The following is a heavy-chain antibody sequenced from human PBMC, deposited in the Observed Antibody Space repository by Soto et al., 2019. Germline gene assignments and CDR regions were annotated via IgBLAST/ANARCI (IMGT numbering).Heavy chain of an antibody. V-gene: IGHV3-48*01. CDR2: ISSSSSTI. J-gene: IGHJ4*02. CDR3: ARIRRYCSSTSCYVLDY. CDR1: GFTFSSYS. D-gene: IGHD2-2*01. Sequence: SGGSLRLSCAASGFTFSSYSMNWVRQAPGKGLEWVSYISSSSSTIYYADSVKGRFTISRDNAKNSLYLQMNSLRAEDTAVYYCARIRRYCSSTSCYVLDYWGQGTLVTVSS.